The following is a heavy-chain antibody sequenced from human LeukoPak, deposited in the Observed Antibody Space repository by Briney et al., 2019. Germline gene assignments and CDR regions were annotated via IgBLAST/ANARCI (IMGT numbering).Heavy chain of an antibody. J-gene: IGHJ5*02. CDR3: ARDRGDGFDP. D-gene: IGHD3-10*01. Sequence: SETLSLTCTVSGGSISSYYWSWIRQSPGKGLEWIGYIYYSGSTNYNPSLKSRVTISVDTSKNQFSLKLSSVTAADTAVYYCARDRGDGFDPWGQGTLVTVSS. CDR2: IYYSGST. CDR1: GGSISSYY. V-gene: IGHV4-59*12.